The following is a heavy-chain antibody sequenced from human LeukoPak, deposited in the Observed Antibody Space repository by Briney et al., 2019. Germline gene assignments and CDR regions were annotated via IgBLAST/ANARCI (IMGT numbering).Heavy chain of an antibody. V-gene: IGHV4-59*01. J-gene: IGHJ4*02. CDR1: GGSTSSYY. D-gene: IGHD6-13*01. Sequence: PSETLSLTCTVSGGSTSSYYWSWIRQPPGKGLEWIGYIYYSGSTNYNPSLKSRVTISVDTSKNQFSLKLSSVTAADTAVYYCARDRSIAAAGTHRFFDYWGQGTLVTVSS. CDR3: ARDRSIAAAGTHRFFDY. CDR2: IYYSGST.